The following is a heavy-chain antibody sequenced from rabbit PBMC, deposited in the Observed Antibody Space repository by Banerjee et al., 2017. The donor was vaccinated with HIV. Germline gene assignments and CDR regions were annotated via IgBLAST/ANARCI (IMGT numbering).Heavy chain of an antibody. Sequence: QSLEESGGDLVKPGASLTLTCTASGFTLSSYYMWWVRQAPGKGLEWIGYINTGSGSTWYASWAKGRFTSSKTSSTTVTLQMSSLTAADTATYFCARDAGRASNLWGQGTLVTVS. V-gene: IGHV1S40*01. D-gene: IGHD4-2*01. CDR3: ARDAGRASNL. J-gene: IGHJ4*01. CDR2: INTGSGST. CDR1: GFTLSSYY.